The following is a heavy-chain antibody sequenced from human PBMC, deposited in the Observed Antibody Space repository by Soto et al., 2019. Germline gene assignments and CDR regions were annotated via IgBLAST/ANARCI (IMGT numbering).Heavy chain of an antibody. CDR2: ISHDGINK. J-gene: IGHJ6*02. V-gene: IGHV3-30*18. D-gene: IGHD3-10*01. Sequence: PGGSLRLSCAASGFTFSSYGMHWVRQAPGKGLEWVAVISHDGINKYYADSVKGRFTIARDNSKNTLYLQVNSLRAEDTAVYYCAKARFLGFGASLADFSTYYCWGMDVWGQGTTVTVSS. CDR3: AKARFLGFGASLADFSTYYCWGMDV. CDR1: GFTFSSYG.